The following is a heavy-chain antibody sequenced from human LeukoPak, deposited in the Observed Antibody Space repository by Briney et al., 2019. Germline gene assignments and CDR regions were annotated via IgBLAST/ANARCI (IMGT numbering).Heavy chain of an antibody. CDR3: ARRGDKGDYFDY. Sequence: GGSLRLSCAASGFTFDDYAMHWVRQAPGKGLEWVSGISWNSGSIGYADSVKGRFTISRDNSKNTLYLQVNSLRAEDTAVYYCARRGDKGDYFDYWGQGTLVTVSS. CDR1: GFTFDDYA. J-gene: IGHJ4*02. V-gene: IGHV3-9*01. CDR2: ISWNSGSI. D-gene: IGHD3-10*01.